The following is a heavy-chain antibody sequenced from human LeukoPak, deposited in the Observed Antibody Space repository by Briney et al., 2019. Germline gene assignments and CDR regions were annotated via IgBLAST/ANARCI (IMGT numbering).Heavy chain of an antibody. V-gene: IGHV3-7*01. J-gene: IGHJ4*02. CDR3: ARDSGYSSSSTGTGPFDY. D-gene: IGHD6-13*01. CDR2: IKQDGSEK. CDR1: GFTFSSYW. Sequence: GGSLRLSCAASGFTFSSYWMSWVRQAPGKGLEWVANIKQDGSEKYYVDSVKGRFTISRDNAKNSLYLQMNSLRAEDAAVYYCARDSGYSSSSTGTGPFDYWGQGTLVTVSS.